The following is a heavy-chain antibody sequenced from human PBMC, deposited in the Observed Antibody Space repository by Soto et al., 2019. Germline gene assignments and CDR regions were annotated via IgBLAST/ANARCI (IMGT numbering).Heavy chain of an antibody. V-gene: IGHV4-30-4*08. D-gene: IGHD6-19*01. Sequence: QVQLQESGPGLVTPSQTLSLTCTVSGGSISSGDCYWSWIRQPPGKGLEWIGYIDLTGRTYYNPSLNSRLAVSVDTSKNQFSLTLSSVTAADTAVYFCARFSSLDKDYVVDVWGQGTMVTVSS. CDR1: GGSISSGDCY. CDR2: IDLTGRT. CDR3: ARFSSLDKDYVVDV. J-gene: IGHJ6*02.